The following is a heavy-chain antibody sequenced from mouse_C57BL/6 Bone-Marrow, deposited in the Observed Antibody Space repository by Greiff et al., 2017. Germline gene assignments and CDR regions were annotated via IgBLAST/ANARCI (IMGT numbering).Heavy chain of an antibody. V-gene: IGHV1-39*01. D-gene: IGHD1-1*01. CDR1: GYSFTDYN. Sequence: VQLQQSGPELVKPCASVKISCNASGYSFTDYNMNWVKLSNGKSLVWIGVIIPNYGTTSYNQKFKGMATLTVDQSTSTAYMQLNIQSSKDEAIYNCARELYYGSSYYGGQGTTLTVSS. J-gene: IGHJ2*01. CDR2: IIPNYGTT. CDR3: ARELYYGSSYY.